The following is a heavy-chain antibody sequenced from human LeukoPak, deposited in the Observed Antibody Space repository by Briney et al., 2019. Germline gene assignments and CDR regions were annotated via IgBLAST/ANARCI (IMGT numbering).Heavy chain of an antibody. V-gene: IGHV4-38-2*02. Sequence: SSETLSLTCTVFGSSINSVYSWGWIRQAPGKGLEWIGSIYHNGNTYYNSSLKSRVTISVHTSENQFSLKLSSVTAADTAVYYCASYKTYYDSSGNPFDYWGQGTLVTVSS. D-gene: IGHD3-22*01. CDR3: ASYKTYYDSSGNPFDY. CDR2: IYHNGNT. CDR1: GSSINSVYS. J-gene: IGHJ4*02.